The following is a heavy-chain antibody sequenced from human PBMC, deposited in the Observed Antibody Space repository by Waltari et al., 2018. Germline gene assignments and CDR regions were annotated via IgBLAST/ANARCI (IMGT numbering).Heavy chain of an antibody. CDR3: AKEHRSWRNFEDY. V-gene: IGHV3-30*18. D-gene: IGHD6-13*01. CDR1: GFTFSSYG. Sequence: QVQLVESGGGVVQPGRSLRLSCAASGFTFSSYGIPVVRQAPGKGLEWVAVIAYDGSNKYYADSVKGRFTISRDNSKNTLYLQMNSLRAEDTAVYYCAKEHRSWRNFEDYWGQGTLVTVSS. J-gene: IGHJ4*02. CDR2: IAYDGSNK.